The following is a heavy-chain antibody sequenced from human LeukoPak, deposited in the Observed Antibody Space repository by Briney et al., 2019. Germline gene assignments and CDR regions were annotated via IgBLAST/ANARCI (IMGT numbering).Heavy chain of an antibody. D-gene: IGHD3-22*01. J-gene: IGHJ4*02. V-gene: IGHV3-23*01. Sequence: GGSLRLSCVVSGFSFGSYPMSWVRQAPGKGLEWVSAISGSGGSTYYADSVKGRFTISRDNSKNTLYLQMNSLRAEDTAVYYCAKARRAVVVITTSDYWGQGTLVTVSS. CDR3: AKARRAVVVITTSDY. CDR2: ISGSGGST. CDR1: GFSFGSYP.